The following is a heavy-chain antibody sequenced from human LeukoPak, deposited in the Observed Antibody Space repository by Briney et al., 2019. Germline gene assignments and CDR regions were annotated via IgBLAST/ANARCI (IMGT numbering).Heavy chain of an antibody. D-gene: IGHD3-3*01. J-gene: IGHJ4*02. CDR3: ARVGRIWSGYYTTFDY. V-gene: IGHV1-46*01. Sequence: ASVKVSCKASGYTFTSYYMHWVRQAPGQGLEWMGIINPSGGSTSYAQKFQGRVTMTRDTSTGTVCMELSSLRSEDTAVYYCARVGRIWSGYYTTFDYWGQGTLVTVSS. CDR1: GYTFTSYY. CDR2: INPSGGST.